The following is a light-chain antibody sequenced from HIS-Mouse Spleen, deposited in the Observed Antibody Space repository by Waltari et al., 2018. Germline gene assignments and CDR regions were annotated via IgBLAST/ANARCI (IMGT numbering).Light chain of an antibody. V-gene: IGLV3-10*01. CDR3: YSTDSSGNHRV. CDR2: EDS. J-gene: IGLJ2*01. CDR1: ALRKRY. Sequence: SYELTQPPSVSVSPGQTARSTCAGDALRKRYASCYQQKSGQAPVLVIYEDSKRPSGIPERFSGSSSGTMATLTISGAQVEDESDYYCYSTDSSGNHRVFGGGTKLTVL.